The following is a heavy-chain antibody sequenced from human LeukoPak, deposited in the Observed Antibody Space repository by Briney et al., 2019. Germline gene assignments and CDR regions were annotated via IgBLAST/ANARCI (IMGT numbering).Heavy chain of an antibody. V-gene: IGHV5-51*01. CDR2: MYPGDSET. CDR1: GYGFTIYW. CDR3: ATTLYSGIYGDAFDI. J-gene: IGHJ3*02. Sequence: GESLKISCQGSGYGFTIYWIGWVRQMPGKGLEWMGIMYPGDSETRYSPSFQSRVTISADKSISTAYLQWSSLKASDTAMYYCATTLYSGIYGDAFDIWGQGTMVTVSS. D-gene: IGHD4-11*01.